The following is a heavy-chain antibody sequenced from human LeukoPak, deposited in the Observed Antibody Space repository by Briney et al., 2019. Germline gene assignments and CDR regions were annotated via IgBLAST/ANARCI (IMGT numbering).Heavy chain of an antibody. V-gene: IGHV1-2*02. CDR2: INPNSGGT. Sequence: ASVKVSCKASGYTFTGYYMHWVRQAPGQGLEWMGWINPNSGGTNYAQKFQGRVTMTRDTSISTAYMELSRLRSDHTAVYYCARDQRTYDAFDIWGQGTMVTVSS. CDR1: GYTFTGYY. J-gene: IGHJ3*02. CDR3: ARDQRTYDAFDI.